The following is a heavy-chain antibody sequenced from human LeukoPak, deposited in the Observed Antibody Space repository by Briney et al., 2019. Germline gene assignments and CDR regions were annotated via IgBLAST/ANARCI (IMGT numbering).Heavy chain of an antibody. CDR2: INPNSGGT. Sequence: ASVKVSCKASGYTFTSYYMHWVRQAPGQGLEWMGWINPNSGGTNYAQKFQGRVTMTRDTSISTAYMELSRLRSDDTAVYYCARDGAEEWELPRPDSEAVYYYYMDVWGKGTTVTISS. D-gene: IGHD1-26*01. CDR3: ARDGAEEWELPRPDSEAVYYYYMDV. V-gene: IGHV1-2*02. CDR1: GYTFTSYY. J-gene: IGHJ6*03.